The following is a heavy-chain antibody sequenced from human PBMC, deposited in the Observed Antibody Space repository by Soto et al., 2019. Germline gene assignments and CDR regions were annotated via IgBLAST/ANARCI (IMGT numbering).Heavy chain of an antibody. J-gene: IGHJ3*02. CDR3: ATHRAGAIWFGESRAFDI. CDR1: GGSISSSSYY. Sequence: PSETLSLTCTVSGGSISSSSYYWGWIRQPPGKGLEWIGSIYYSGSTYYNPSLKSRVTISVDTSKNQFSLKLSSVTAADTAVYYCATHRAGAIWFGESRAFDIWGQGTMVTVSS. V-gene: IGHV4-39*01. CDR2: IYYSGST. D-gene: IGHD3-10*01.